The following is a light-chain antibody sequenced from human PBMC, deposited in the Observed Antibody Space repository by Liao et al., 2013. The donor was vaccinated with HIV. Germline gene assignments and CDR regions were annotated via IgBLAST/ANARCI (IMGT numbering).Light chain of an antibody. CDR3: QVWDSSNDHQGV. CDR1: NIGSKS. Sequence: SYELTQPPSVSVAPGQTARITCGGNNIGSKSVHWYQQKPGQAPVLVIYYDSDRPSGIPERFSGSNSGNTATLTISRVEAGDEADYSCQVWDSSNDHQGVFGGGTKLTVL. CDR2: YDS. J-gene: IGLJ2*01. V-gene: IGLV3-21*04.